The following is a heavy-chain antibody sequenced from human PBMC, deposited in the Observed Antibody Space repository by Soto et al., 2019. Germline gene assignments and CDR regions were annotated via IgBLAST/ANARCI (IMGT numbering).Heavy chain of an antibody. CDR2: TYSGGST. Sequence: EVQVVESGGGSIQPGGSLRLSCAASGFVVSETYMSWVRQAPGRGLQWVSFTYSGGSTYYADSVKGRFTISRDSSRNTLYLQMTRLRFEDTAVYYCARVCSGGSCYPALGAWGQGTLVTASS. CDR1: GFVVSETY. J-gene: IGHJ5*02. V-gene: IGHV3-53*01. CDR3: ARVCSGGSCYPALGA. D-gene: IGHD2-15*01.